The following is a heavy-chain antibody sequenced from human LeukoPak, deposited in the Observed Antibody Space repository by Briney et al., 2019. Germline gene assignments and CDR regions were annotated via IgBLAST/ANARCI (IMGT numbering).Heavy chain of an antibody. V-gene: IGHV3-30-3*02. CDR2: ISYDGSNK. CDR3: AKRFGGVIVRLLFDI. D-gene: IGHD3-16*02. J-gene: IGHJ3*02. CDR1: GFTFSSYA. Sequence: PGGSLRLSCAASGFTFSSYAMHWVRQAPGKGLEWVAVISYDGSNKYYADSVKGRFTISRDNSKNTLYLQMNSLRAEDTAVYYCAKRFGGVIVRLLFDIWGQGTMVTVSS.